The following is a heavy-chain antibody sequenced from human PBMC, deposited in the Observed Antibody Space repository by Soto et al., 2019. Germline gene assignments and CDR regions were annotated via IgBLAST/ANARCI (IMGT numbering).Heavy chain of an antibody. Sequence: EVQVVESGGGLVKPGGSLTLSCNFTFSMYSMNWVRQAPGKGLEWVASISSGAAYIKYAGSVQGRFTISRDNAKNTVSLQMSSRRVEDTAVYFCTRDEGGSYDSWFHPWGQGTQVTVSA. D-gene: IGHD1-26*01. CDR3: TRDEGGSYDSWFHP. J-gene: IGHJ5*02. CDR1: TFSMYS. CDR2: ISSGAAYI. V-gene: IGHV3-21*06.